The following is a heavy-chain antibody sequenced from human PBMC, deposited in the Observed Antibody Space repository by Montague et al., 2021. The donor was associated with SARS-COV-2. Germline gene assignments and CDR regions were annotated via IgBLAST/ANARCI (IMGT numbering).Heavy chain of an antibody. J-gene: IGHJ6*02. CDR3: ARGRGYGDFYYYGMDV. CDR1: GFTYSNYE. D-gene: IGHD3-10*01. V-gene: IGHV3-48*03. Sequence: SLRLSCAASGFTYSNYEMNWVRQAPGKGLEWVLYISSSGSTIYYADSVKGRLTISRDNAQNSLYLQMNSLRAEDTGVYYCARGRGYGDFYYYGMDVWGQGTTVTVSS. CDR2: ISSSGSTI.